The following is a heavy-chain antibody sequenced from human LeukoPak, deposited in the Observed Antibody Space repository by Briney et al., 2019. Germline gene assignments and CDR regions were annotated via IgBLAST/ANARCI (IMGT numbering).Heavy chain of an antibody. CDR3: ARDSIAVAGPSPFDY. CDR2: ISAYNGNT. D-gene: IGHD6-19*01. CDR1: GYTFTSDG. Sequence: ASVKVSCKASGYTFTSDGISYVRQAPGQGLEWMGWISAYNGNTNYAQKLQGRVTMTTDTSTSTAYIELRSLRSDDTAVYYCARDSIAVAGPSPFDYWGQGTLVTVSS. J-gene: IGHJ4*02. V-gene: IGHV1-18*01.